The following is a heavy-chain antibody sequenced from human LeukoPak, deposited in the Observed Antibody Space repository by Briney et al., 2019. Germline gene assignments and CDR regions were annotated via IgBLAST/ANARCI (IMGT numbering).Heavy chain of an antibody. Sequence: GGTLRLSCAASGFTFSSYGMSWVRQAPGKGLEWVSGISWNSGSIGYADSVKGRFTISRDNAKNSLYLQMNSLRAEDMALYYCAKARLGELSCDAFDIWGQGTMVTVSS. CDR2: ISWNSGSI. CDR3: AKARLGELSCDAFDI. D-gene: IGHD3-16*02. J-gene: IGHJ3*02. CDR1: GFTFSSYG. V-gene: IGHV3-9*03.